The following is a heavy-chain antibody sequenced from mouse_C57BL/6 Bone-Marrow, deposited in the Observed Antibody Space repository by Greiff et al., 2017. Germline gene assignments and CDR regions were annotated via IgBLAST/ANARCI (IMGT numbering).Heavy chain of an antibody. CDR2: IHPNSGST. J-gene: IGHJ2*01. D-gene: IGHD2-5*01. CDR1: GYTFTSYW. Sequence: QVQLQQPGAELVKPGASVKLSCKASGYTFTSYWMHWVKQRPGQGLEWIGLIHPNSGSTNYNEKFKSKATLTVDKSSSTAYMQLSSLTSADSAVYYCARSKSHSNYDYWGQGTTLTVSS. CDR3: ARSKSHSNYDY. V-gene: IGHV1-64*01.